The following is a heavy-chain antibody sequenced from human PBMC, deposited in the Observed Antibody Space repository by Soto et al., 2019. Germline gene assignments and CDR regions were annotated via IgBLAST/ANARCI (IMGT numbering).Heavy chain of an antibody. CDR1: GGTFSSYA. V-gene: IGHV1-69*01. J-gene: IGHJ6*02. D-gene: IGHD2-2*01. CDR2: LIPIFGTA. CDR3: ARGYCSSTSCYAVYYYYGMDV. Sequence: QVQLVQSGAEVKKPGSSVKVSCKASGGTFSSYAISWVRQAPGQGLEWMGGLIPIFGTANYAQKFQGRVTITADESTSTAYMELSSLRSEDTAVYYCARGYCSSTSCYAVYYYYGMDVWGQGTTVTVSS.